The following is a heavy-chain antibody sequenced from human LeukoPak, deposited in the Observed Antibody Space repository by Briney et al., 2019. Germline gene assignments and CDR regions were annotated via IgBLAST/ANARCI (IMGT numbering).Heavy chain of an antibody. V-gene: IGHV4-59*01. J-gene: IGHJ6*02. CDR3: AREGYYYGMDV. CDR1: GGSISSYY. CDR2: IYYSGST. Sequence: PSETLSLTCTVSGGSISSYYWSWIRQPPGKGLEWIGYIYYSGSTNYNPSLKSRVTISVDTSKNQFSLKLSSVTAVDTAVYYCAREGYYYGMDVWGQGTTVTVSS.